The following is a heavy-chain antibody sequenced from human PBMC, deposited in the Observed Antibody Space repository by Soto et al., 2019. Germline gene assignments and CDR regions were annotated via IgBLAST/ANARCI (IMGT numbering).Heavy chain of an antibody. CDR1: GFTFSNAW. Sequence: GGSLRLSCAASGFTFSNAWMSWVRQAPGKGLEWVGRIKSKTDGGTTDYAAPVKGRFTISRDDSKNTLYLQMNSLKTEDTAVYYCTTDVFVAPTYYDYIWGSYRYPPFDYWGQGTLVTVSS. V-gene: IGHV3-15*01. CDR2: IKSKTDGGTT. CDR3: TTDVFVAPTYYDYIWGSYRYPPFDY. J-gene: IGHJ4*02. D-gene: IGHD3-16*02.